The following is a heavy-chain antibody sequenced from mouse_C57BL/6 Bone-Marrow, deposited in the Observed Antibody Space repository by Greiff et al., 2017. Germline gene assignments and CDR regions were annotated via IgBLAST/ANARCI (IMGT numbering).Heavy chain of an antibody. J-gene: IGHJ4*01. CDR1: GYTFTDSY. Sequence: VQLQESGAELVRPGASVKLSCKASGYTFTDSYINWVKQRPGQGLEWIARISTGSGNTYYNEKFKGKAPMTAEKSSSTAYMPLSSLSSKDSAVYSCAHYYGSSGDYWGQGTSVTVSS. CDR2: ISTGSGNT. CDR3: AHYYGSSGDY. V-gene: IGHV1-76*01. D-gene: IGHD1-1*01.